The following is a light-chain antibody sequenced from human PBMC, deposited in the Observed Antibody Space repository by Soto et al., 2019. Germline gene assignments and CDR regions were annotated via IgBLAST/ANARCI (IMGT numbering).Light chain of an antibody. Sequence: QSALTQPASVSGSPGQSITISCTGTSSDVGGYNYVSWYQQHPGKAPKLMIYDVTSRPSGVSNRFSGSKSDNMASLTISGLQAEDEADYYCSSYTSTSTLVVFGGGTKLIVL. CDR3: SSYTSTSTLVV. V-gene: IGLV2-14*01. CDR1: SSDVGGYNY. CDR2: DVT. J-gene: IGLJ2*01.